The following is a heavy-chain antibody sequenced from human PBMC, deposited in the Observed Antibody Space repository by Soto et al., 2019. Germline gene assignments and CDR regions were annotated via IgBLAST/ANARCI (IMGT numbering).Heavy chain of an antibody. D-gene: IGHD2-2*01. J-gene: IGHJ4*02. CDR2: IIPVSGAA. Sequence: QVQLEQCGAEVKKPGPSVKVSCKASGGTFGSYAFSWVRQAPGQGLEWMGGIIPVSGAAHYAQKFQGRVTITADESTSTAYMELSSLSSQDTAVYYCATALGCRSTSCTLDYWGQGTRVIVSS. V-gene: IGHV1-69*01. CDR3: ATALGCRSTSCTLDY. CDR1: GGTFGSYA.